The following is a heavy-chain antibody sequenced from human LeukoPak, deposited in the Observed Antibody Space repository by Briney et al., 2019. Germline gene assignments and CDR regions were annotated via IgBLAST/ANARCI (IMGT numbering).Heavy chain of an antibody. CDR1: GGTFSSYA. V-gene: IGHV1-69*04. CDR2: IIPILGIA. Sequence: ASVKVSCKASGGTFSSYAISWVRQAPGQGLEWMGRIIPILGIANYAQKFQGRVTITADKSTSTAYMELSSLRSEDTAVYYCARDRDCSGGSCYGNLDYYYGMDVWGQGTTVTVSS. D-gene: IGHD2-15*01. J-gene: IGHJ6*02. CDR3: ARDRDCSGGSCYGNLDYYYGMDV.